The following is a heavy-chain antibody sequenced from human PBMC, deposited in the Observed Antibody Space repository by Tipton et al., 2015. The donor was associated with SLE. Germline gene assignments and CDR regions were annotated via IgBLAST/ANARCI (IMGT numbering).Heavy chain of an antibody. Sequence: TLSLTCNVSGVSISNYYWTWIRQPPGKGLEWIGYLYSGASTVYNPSLKSRVAISIDTSKNHFSLNLRSVAAADTAVYYCASQRFQQTGDYFDYWGQGILVTVSS. CDR2: LYSGAST. V-gene: IGHV4-59*12. CDR1: GVSISNYY. CDR3: ASQRFQQTGDYFDY. D-gene: IGHD5-24*01. J-gene: IGHJ4*02.